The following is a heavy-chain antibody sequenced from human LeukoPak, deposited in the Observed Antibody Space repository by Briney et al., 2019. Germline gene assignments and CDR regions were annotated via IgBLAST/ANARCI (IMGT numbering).Heavy chain of an antibody. CDR2: INPNSGGT. Sequence: ASVKVSCKASGYTFTGYYMHWVRQAPGQGLEWVGWINPNSGGTNYAQKFQGWVTMTRDTSISTAYMELSRLRSDDTAVYYCARDFGYGDYYYGMDVWGKGTTVTVSS. J-gene: IGHJ6*04. CDR1: GYTFTGYY. CDR3: ARDFGYGDYYYGMDV. D-gene: IGHD4-17*01. V-gene: IGHV1-2*04.